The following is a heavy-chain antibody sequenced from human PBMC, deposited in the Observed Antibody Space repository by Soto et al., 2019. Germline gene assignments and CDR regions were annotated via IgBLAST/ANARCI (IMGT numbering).Heavy chain of an antibody. CDR3: TMPTVTTWGY. CDR1: GLTFSGSA. D-gene: IGHD4-17*01. V-gene: IGHV3-73*01. Sequence: EVPLVESGGGLVQPGGSLKLSCAASGLTFSGSAMHWVRQASGKGLEWVGRIRSKANSYATAYAASVKGRFTISRDDSKSTAYLQMNSLKTEDTAVYYCTMPTVTTWGYWGQGTLVTVSS. CDR2: IRSKANSYAT. J-gene: IGHJ4*02.